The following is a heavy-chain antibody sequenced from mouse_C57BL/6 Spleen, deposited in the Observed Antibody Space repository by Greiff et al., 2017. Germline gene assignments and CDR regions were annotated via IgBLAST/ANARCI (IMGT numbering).Heavy chain of an antibody. CDR3: ARPITTVEGLYYFDY. D-gene: IGHD1-1*01. CDR2: IDPSDSYT. V-gene: IGHV1-59*01. J-gene: IGHJ2*01. CDR1: GYTFTSYW. Sequence: QVQLQQPGAELVRPGTSVKLSCKASGYTFTSYWMHWVKQRPGQGLEWIGVIDPSDSYTNYNQKFKGKATLTVDTSSSTAYMQLSSLTSEDSAVYYCARPITTVEGLYYFDYWGKGTTLTVSS.